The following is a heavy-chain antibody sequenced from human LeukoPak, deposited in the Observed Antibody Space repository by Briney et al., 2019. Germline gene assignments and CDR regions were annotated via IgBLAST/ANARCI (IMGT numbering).Heavy chain of an antibody. CDR3: ARLSRGWSGIFDV. CDR2: IYPGDSDT. D-gene: IGHD6-19*01. J-gene: IGHJ3*01. CDR1: GYSFSSYW. Sequence: GESLKISCKGSGYSFSSYWIAWVRQMPGKGLEWMGIIYPGDSDTRYSPSFQGQVTISADKSMSTAYLQWSSLKASDTAMYYCARLSRGWSGIFDVWGQGTMVTVS. V-gene: IGHV5-51*01.